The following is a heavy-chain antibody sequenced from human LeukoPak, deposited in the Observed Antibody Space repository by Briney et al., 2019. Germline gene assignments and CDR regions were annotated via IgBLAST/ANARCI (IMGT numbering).Heavy chain of an antibody. CDR1: GFTFGSYA. J-gene: IGHJ4*02. V-gene: IGHV3-7*02. D-gene: IGHD2-2*01. CDR3: ARRYCSSTSCPGPFNSGYYFDY. Sequence: GGSLRLSCAASGFTFGSYAMNWVRQAPGKGLEWVANIKQDGSEKYYVDSVKGRFTISRDNAKNSLYLQMNSLRAEDTAVYYCARRYCSSTSCPGPFNSGYYFDYWGQGTLVTVSS. CDR2: IKQDGSEK.